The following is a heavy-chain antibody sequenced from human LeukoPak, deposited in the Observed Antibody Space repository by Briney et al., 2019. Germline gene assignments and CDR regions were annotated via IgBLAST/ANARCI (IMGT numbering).Heavy chain of an antibody. CDR3: ARGTNSATFDY. CDR1: GFTVSSNY. CDR2: ICSGGST. Sequence: PGGSLRLSCAASGFTVSSNYMSWVRQAPGKGLEWVSVICSGGSTYYADSVKGRFTISRDNSKNTLYLQMNSLRAEDTAVYYCARGTNSATFDYWGQGTLVTVSS. J-gene: IGHJ4*02. D-gene: IGHD1-14*01. V-gene: IGHV3-53*01.